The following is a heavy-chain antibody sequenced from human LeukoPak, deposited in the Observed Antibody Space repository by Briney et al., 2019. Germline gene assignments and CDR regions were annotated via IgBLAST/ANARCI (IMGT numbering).Heavy chain of an antibody. CDR3: ARVGGMTTINNAAFDI. J-gene: IGHJ3*02. D-gene: IGHD5-24*01. Sequence: SETLSLTCSVSGGSINSDYWNWIRQPRGKGLEWIGYIYHSGSTNYNPSLKSRVTISIDKSKKQFSLKLISVTAADTAIYYCARVGGMTTINNAAFDIWGQGTMVTVSS. V-gene: IGHV4-59*01. CDR1: GGSINSDY. CDR2: IYHSGST.